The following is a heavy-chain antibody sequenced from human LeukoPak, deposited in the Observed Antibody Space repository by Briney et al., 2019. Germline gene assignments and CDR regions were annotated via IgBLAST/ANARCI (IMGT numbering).Heavy chain of an antibody. CDR1: GFTFSSYG. V-gene: IGHV3-30*18. Sequence: PSGRSLRLSCAASGFTFSSYGMHWVRQAPGKGLEWVALMSYDGTNKVYADSVKGRFTISRDNSKNTLYLEMNNLRAEDTAVYYCAKRGYCSGGRCYSFHFDYWGQGTLVTVSS. D-gene: IGHD2-15*01. CDR3: AKRGYCSGGRCYSFHFDY. J-gene: IGHJ4*02. CDR2: MSYDGTNK.